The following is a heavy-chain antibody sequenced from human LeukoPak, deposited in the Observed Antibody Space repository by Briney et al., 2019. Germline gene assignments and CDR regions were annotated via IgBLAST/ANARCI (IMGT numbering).Heavy chain of an antibody. V-gene: IGHV3-23*01. J-gene: IGHJ4*02. Sequence: GGSLRLSCAASGFTFSNYGLSWVRQAPGKGLEWVSGITGSGGSTYYADSVKGRFTISRDNSKNTLYLQMNSLRSEDTAVYYCAAGRPTPLDYWGQGTLVTVSS. D-gene: IGHD4-23*01. CDR3: AAGRPTPLDY. CDR1: GFTFSNYG. CDR2: ITGSGGST.